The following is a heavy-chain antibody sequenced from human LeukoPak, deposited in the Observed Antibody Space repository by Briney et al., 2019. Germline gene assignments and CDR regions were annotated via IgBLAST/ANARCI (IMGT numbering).Heavy chain of an antibody. CDR2: IIPIFGTA. CDR1: GGTFSSYA. D-gene: IGHD6-13*01. J-gene: IGHJ4*02. Sequence: ASVKVSCKASGGTFSSYAISWVRQAPGQGLEWMGGIIPIFGTANYAQKFQGRVTITADESTSTAYMELSSLRSEDTAVYYCARAYSSSWYEWVHYFDYWGQGTLVTVTS. V-gene: IGHV1-69*01. CDR3: ARAYSSSWYEWVHYFDY.